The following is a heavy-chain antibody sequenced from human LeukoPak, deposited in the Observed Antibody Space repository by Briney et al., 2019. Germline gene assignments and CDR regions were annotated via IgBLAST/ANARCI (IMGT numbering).Heavy chain of an antibody. D-gene: IGHD3-22*01. CDR1: GFTFNVYS. J-gene: IGHJ4*02. V-gene: IGHV3-21*01. CDR3: ARDSSDFDY. Sequence: GGSLRLSCAASGFTFNVYSMNWVRQAPGKELEWVSSISSNSKYIYYADSMRGRFTVSRDNAKNSLFLQLNSLRAEDTAVYYCARDSSDFDYWGQGTLVTVSS. CDR2: ISSNSKYI.